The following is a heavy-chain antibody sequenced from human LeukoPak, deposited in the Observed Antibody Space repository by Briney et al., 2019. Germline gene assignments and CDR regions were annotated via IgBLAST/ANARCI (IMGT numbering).Heavy chain of an antibody. V-gene: IGHV3-11*01. D-gene: IGHD6-19*01. J-gene: IGHJ4*02. Sequence: GGSLRLSCAASGFAFTDYYMNWIRQAPGKGLEWVSYISSSGGTIYYADSVKGRFTISRDNAKNSLYLQMNSLRSDDTAVYYCARYSSGWWGTVYYFDYWGQGTLVTVSS. CDR2: ISSSGGTI. CDR1: GFAFTDYY. CDR3: ARYSSGWWGTVYYFDY.